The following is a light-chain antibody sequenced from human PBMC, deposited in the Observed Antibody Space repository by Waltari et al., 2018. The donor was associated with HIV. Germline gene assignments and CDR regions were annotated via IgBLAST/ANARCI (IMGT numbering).Light chain of an antibody. CDR3: CSYAGAYTYV. CDR1: RSDIGYFYY. CDR2: EVN. Sequence: QSALTQPRSVSGSPGQSVTISCTGTRSDIGYFYYVPWYQQFPGKAPKVIIYEVNQRPSGVPDRFTGSKSGITASLTISGLQGEDEADYYCCSYAGAYTYVFGTGTKVTVL. J-gene: IGLJ1*01. V-gene: IGLV2-11*01.